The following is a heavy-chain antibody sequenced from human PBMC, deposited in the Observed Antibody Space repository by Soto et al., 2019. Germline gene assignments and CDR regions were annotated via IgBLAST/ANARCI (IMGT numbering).Heavy chain of an antibody. CDR2: IYYSGST. Sequence: SETLSLTCTFSVVSISSGDYYCSWIRQPPWKGLEWIGYIYYSGSTYYNPSLKSRVTISVDTSKDQFSLKLSSVTAADTAVYYCARGARYYGSGNYNWFEPWGQGTLVTVSS. CDR1: VVSISSGDYY. J-gene: IGHJ5*02. D-gene: IGHD3-10*01. CDR3: ARGARYYGSGNYNWFEP. V-gene: IGHV4-30-4*01.